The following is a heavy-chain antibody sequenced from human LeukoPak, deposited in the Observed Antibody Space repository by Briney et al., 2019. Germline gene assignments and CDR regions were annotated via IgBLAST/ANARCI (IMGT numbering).Heavy chain of an antibody. Sequence: GGSLRLSCAASGFIFSDYAIHWVRQAPGKGLEWVAAIWYDGIHKYYADSVKGRFTISRDNSKNTLYLQMSSLSAEDTAVYYCRRYYFLGDAFDIWGQGTMVTVSS. J-gene: IGHJ3*02. CDR1: GFIFSDYA. CDR2: IWYDGIHK. CDR3: RRYYFLGDAFDI. D-gene: IGHD2/OR15-2a*01. V-gene: IGHV3-33*01.